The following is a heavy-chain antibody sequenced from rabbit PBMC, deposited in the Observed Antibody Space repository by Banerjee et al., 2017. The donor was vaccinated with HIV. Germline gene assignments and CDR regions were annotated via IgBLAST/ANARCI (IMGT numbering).Heavy chain of an antibody. CDR2: MYVGDSDST. J-gene: IGHJ4*01. CDR3: ARDLAGVIGWNFNL. V-gene: IGHV1S40*01. CDR1: GFSFSSRYY. Sequence: QSLEESGGDLVKPGASLTLTCTASGFSFSSRYYMCWVRQAPGRGLEWIACMYVGDSDSTYYANWAKGRFTISKTSSTTVTLQMTSLTAADTATYFCARDLAGVIGWNFNLWGPGTLVTVS. D-gene: IGHD4-1*01.